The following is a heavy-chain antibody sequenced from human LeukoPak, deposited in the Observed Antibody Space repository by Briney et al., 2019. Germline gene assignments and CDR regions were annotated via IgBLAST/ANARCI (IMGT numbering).Heavy chain of an antibody. Sequence: SQTLSLTCAISGDSVSSNNVAWNWIRQSPSRGLEWLGRTYYRSKWYNQYAVSVKSRVTVNPDTSKNQFSLQVNSVTPEDTAVYYCTREGSGIPGYFDYWGQGTLVIVSS. J-gene: IGHJ4*02. V-gene: IGHV6-1*01. D-gene: IGHD3-10*01. CDR2: TYYRSKWYN. CDR1: GDSVSSNNVA. CDR3: TREGSGIPGYFDY.